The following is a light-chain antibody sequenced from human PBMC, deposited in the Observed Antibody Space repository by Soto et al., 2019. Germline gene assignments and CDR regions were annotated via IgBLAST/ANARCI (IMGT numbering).Light chain of an antibody. Sequence: QSALTQPPSVSAAPGQKVTISCSGSSSNIGNNYVSWYQQLPGTAPKLLIYDNNTRPSGIPDRFSGSKSGTSATLGITGLQTGDEADYYCGTWDSSMSAGVFGNGTKVTVL. CDR2: DNN. V-gene: IGLV1-51*01. CDR1: SSNIGNNY. J-gene: IGLJ1*01. CDR3: GTWDSSMSAGV.